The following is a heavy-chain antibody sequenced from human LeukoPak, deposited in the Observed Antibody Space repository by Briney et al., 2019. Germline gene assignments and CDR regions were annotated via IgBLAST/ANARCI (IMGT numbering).Heavy chain of an antibody. J-gene: IGHJ3*02. D-gene: IGHD2-2*02. CDR3: ARCSRSSADCYSAFDI. CDR2: INNWNGGST. Sequence: GGSLRLSGEASGFTFDDYGMIWVRQAAGKGLEWVSAINNWNGGSTGYAGSVRGRFTVSRDNAKNSLYLQMNSLRAEDTALYYCARCSRSSADCYSAFDIWGQGTVVTVSS. CDR1: GFTFDDYG. V-gene: IGHV3-20*04.